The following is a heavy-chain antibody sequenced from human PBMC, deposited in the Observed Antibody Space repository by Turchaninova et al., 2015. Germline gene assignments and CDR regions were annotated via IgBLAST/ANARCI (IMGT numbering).Heavy chain of an antibody. J-gene: IGHJ4*02. CDR2: THRSGRT. D-gene: IGHD3-10*01. CDR3: ARHGEGIFDY. Sequence: QVQLQESGPGLVKPSETLSLTCDVSGYSINTGYSWGWIRQPPGKGLEWIGNTHRSGRTYYNPSLKSRVTISVDTSKNQFSLKLSSLTTAETAVYYCARHGEGIFDYWGQGTLVTVSS. V-gene: IGHV4-38-2*01. CDR1: GYSINTGYS.